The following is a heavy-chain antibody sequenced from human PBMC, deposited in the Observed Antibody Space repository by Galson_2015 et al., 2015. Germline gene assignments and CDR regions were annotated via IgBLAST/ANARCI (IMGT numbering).Heavy chain of an antibody. CDR1: GGTFSSYA. Sequence: SVKVSCKASGGTFSSYAISWVRQAPGQGLEWMGRIIPILGIANYAQKFQGRVTITADKSRSTAYMELSSLRSEDTAVYYCARGSVHYDFWSGEVQSDPWGQGTLVTVSS. V-gene: IGHV1-69*04. J-gene: IGHJ5*02. D-gene: IGHD3-3*01. CDR2: IIPILGIA. CDR3: ARGSVHYDFWSGEVQSDP.